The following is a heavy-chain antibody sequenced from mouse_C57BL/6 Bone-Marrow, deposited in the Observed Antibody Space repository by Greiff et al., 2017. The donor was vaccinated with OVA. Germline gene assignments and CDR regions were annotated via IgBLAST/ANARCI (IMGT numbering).Heavy chain of an antibody. CDR3: ARYYYGSSDYAMDY. D-gene: IGHD1-1*01. V-gene: IGHV2-9-1*01. CDR1: GFSLTSYA. J-gene: IGHJ4*01. CDR2: IWTGGGT. Sequence: QVQLKESGPGLVAPSQSLSITCTVSGFSLTSYAISWVRQPPGKGLEWLGVIWTGGGTNYNSALKPRLSISKDNSKSQVFLKMNSLQTDDTARYYCARYYYGSSDYAMDYWGQGTSVTVSS.